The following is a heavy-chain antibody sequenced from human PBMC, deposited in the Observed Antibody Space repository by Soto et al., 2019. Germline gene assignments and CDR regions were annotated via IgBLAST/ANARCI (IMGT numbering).Heavy chain of an antibody. V-gene: IGHV1-18*04. CDR2: ISAYNGNT. J-gene: IGHJ4*02. CDR3: ARDVREYDYVWGSYRYPHTGFDY. Sequence: QVQLVQSGAEVKKPGASVKVSCKASGYTFTSYGISWVRQAPGQGLEWMGWISAYNGNTNYAQKLQGRVTMTTDPSTSTAYMELRSLRSDDTAVYYFARDVREYDYVWGSYRYPHTGFDYWGQGTLVTVSS. D-gene: IGHD3-16*02. CDR1: GYTFTSYG.